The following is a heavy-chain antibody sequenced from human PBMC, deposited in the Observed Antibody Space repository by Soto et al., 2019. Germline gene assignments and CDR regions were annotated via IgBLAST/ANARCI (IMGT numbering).Heavy chain of an antibody. V-gene: IGHV3-15*01. J-gene: IGHJ4*02. CDR2: IKSKTDGGTA. CDR3: TTGIYYDILTGYHNVAY. CDR1: GFNLSHPW. Sequence: GSLRLSCVASGFNLSHPWMTWVRQAAGKGLEWVGRIKSKTDGGTADYAAPVKGRATISRDDSKNTVYLQMNSLKTEDTAVYYCTTGIYYDILTGYHNVAYWGQGALVTVSS. D-gene: IGHD3-9*01.